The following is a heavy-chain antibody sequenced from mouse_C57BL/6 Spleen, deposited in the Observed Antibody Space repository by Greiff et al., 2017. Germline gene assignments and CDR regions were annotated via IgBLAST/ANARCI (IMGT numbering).Heavy chain of an antibody. CDR1: GYSFTDYN. J-gene: IGHJ1*03. D-gene: IGHD2-3*01. CDR3: AREKSYDGYYGGYFDV. Sequence: VQLQQSGPELVKPGASVKISCKASGYSFTDYNMNWVKQSNGKSLEWIGVINPNYGTTSYNQKFKGKATLTVDQSSSTAYMQLNSLTSEESAVYYCAREKSYDGYYGGYFDVWGTGTTVTVSS. V-gene: IGHV1-39*01. CDR2: INPNYGTT.